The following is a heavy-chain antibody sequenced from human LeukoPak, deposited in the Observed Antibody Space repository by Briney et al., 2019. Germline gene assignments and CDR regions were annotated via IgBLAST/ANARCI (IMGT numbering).Heavy chain of an antibody. CDR1: GYTFTSYG. V-gene: IGHV1-18*01. J-gene: IGHJ6*03. Sequence: ASVKVSCKASGYTFTSYGISWVRQAPGQGLEWMGWIGAYNGNTNYAQKLQGRVTMTTDTSTSTAYMELRSLRSDDTAVYYCAREGLSIVVVPAATTNTYYYYYMDVWGKGTTVTVSS. CDR3: AREGLSIVVVPAATTNTYYYYYMDV. CDR2: IGAYNGNT. D-gene: IGHD2-2*01.